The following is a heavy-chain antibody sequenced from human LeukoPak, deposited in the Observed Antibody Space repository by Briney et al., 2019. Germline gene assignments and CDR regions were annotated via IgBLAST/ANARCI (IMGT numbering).Heavy chain of an antibody. CDR1: GFTFSSYG. V-gene: IGHV3-48*01. CDR2: ISSSSSTI. CDR3: ARDLGVIFGVVILVPDAFDI. D-gene: IGHD3-3*01. J-gene: IGHJ3*02. Sequence: GGTLRLSCAASGFTFSSYGMSWVRQAPGKGLEWVSYISSSSSTIYYADSVKGRFTISRDNAKNSLYLQMNSLRAEDTAVYYCARDLGVIFGVVILVPDAFDIWGQGTMVTVSS.